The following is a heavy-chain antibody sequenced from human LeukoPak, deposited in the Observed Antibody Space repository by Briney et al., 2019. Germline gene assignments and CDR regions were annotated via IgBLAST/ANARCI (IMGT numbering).Heavy chain of an antibody. J-gene: IGHJ4*02. CDR2: INAGNGNT. CDR1: GYTFTGYA. CDR3: ARFRYCSSTSCSDR. D-gene: IGHD2-2*01. Sequence: ASVKVSCKASGYTFTGYAMHWVRQAPGQRLEWMGWINAGNGNTKYSQKFQGRVTMTRDTSIGTAYMELSRLRSDDTAVYYCARFRYCSSTSCSDRWGQGTLVTVSS. V-gene: IGHV1-3*01.